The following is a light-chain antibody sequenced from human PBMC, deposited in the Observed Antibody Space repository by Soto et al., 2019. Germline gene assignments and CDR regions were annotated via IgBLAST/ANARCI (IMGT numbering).Light chain of an antibody. CDR3: QQYNNWPPII. V-gene: IGKV3-15*01. J-gene: IGKJ5*01. CDR1: QSVSSSY. CDR2: GAS. Sequence: DRLMTQSPDTLSASPGERATLSCRASQSVSSSYLAWYQQKPGQAPRLLIYGASTRATGIPARFSGSGSGTEFTLTISSLQSEDFAVYYCQQYNNWPPIIFGQGTRLEIK.